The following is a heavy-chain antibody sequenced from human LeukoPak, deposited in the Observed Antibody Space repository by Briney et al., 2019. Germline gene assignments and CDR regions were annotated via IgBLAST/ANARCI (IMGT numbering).Heavy chain of an antibody. CDR3: ARDRGSTDFDY. V-gene: IGHV3-30*04. CDR2: ISYDGSNE. CDR1: GFTFSSYV. Sequence: GRSLRLSCAASGFTFSSYVMHWVRQAPGKGLEWVAIISYDGSNEYYADSVKGRLTISRDNSKNTLYLQMNSLRAADTAVYYCARDRGSTDFDYWGQGTLVTVSS. J-gene: IGHJ4*02. D-gene: IGHD3-10*01.